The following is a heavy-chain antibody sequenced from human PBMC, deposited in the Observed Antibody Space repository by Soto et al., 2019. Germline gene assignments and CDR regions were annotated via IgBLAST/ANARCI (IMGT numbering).Heavy chain of an antibody. Sequence: GGSLRLSCAASGFSFSKAWMSWVRLTPGKGLEWVGRIKNKTDGGITDYPAPVRDRFTISRDDSRSTLYLQMNSLKTEDTAVYYCITAPYYDFWSGYHFDYWGQGTLVPFSS. CDR3: ITAPYYDFWSGYHFDY. J-gene: IGHJ4*02. D-gene: IGHD3-3*01. CDR1: GFSFSKAW. V-gene: IGHV3-15*01. CDR2: IKNKTDGGIT.